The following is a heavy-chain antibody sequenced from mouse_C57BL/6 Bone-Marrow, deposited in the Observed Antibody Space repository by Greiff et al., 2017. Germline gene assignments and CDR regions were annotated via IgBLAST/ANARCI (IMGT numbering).Heavy chain of an antibody. D-gene: IGHD1-1*02. CDR2: IDPANGNT. J-gene: IGHJ3*01. CDR3: ALPSGSYVGFAY. CDR1: GFNIKNTY. V-gene: IGHV14-3*01. Sequence: DVKLVESVAELVRPGASVKLSCTASGFNIKNTYMHWVKQRPEQGLEWIGRIDPANGNTKYAPKFQGKATITADTSSNTAYLQLSSLTSEDTAIYYCALPSGSYVGFAYWGQGTLVTVSA.